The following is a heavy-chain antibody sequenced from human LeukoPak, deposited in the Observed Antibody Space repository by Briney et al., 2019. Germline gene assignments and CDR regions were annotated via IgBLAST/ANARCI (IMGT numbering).Heavy chain of an antibody. CDR1: GFTLSSYA. V-gene: IGHV3-23*01. D-gene: IGHD6-19*01. Sequence: GGSLRLSCEASGFTLSSYAMSWVRQAPGKGLEWVSAISQSGLNTYYADSVKGRFTISRDNSKNTLYLQMNSLRAEDTAVYYCAKDGGDSSGWYLDYWGQGTLVTVSS. J-gene: IGHJ4*02. CDR3: AKDGGDSSGWYLDY. CDR2: ISQSGLNT.